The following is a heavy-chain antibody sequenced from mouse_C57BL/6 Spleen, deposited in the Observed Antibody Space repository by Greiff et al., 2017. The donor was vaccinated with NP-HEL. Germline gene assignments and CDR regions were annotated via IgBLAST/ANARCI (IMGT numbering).Heavy chain of an antibody. V-gene: IGHV3-6*01. CDR2: ISYDGSN. J-gene: IGHJ2*01. CDR1: GYSITSGYY. CDR3: ARDWADYSNYLYYFDY. Sequence: DVKLQESGPGLVKPSQSLSLTCSVTGYSITSGYYWNWIRQFPGNKLEWMGYISYDGSNNYNPSLKNRISITRDTSKNQFFLKLNSVTTEDTATYYCARDWADYSNYLYYFDYWGQGTTLTVSS. D-gene: IGHD2-5*01.